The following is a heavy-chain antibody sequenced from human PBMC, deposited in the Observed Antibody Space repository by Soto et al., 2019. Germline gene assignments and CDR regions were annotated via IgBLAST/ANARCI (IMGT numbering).Heavy chain of an antibody. CDR3: AREAEMATEDWYFDL. D-gene: IGHD6-25*01. J-gene: IGHJ2*01. V-gene: IGHV1-69*01. Sequence: QVQLVQSGAEVKKPGSSVKVSCKASGGTFSSYAISWVRQAPGQGLEWMGGIIPIFGTANYAQKFQGRVTITADESTSTDYMELSSLRSEDTAVYYCAREAEMATEDWYFDLWGRGTLVTVSS. CDR2: IIPIFGTA. CDR1: GGTFSSYA.